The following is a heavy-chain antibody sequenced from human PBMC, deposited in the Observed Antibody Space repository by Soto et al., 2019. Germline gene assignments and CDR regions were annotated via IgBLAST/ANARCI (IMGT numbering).Heavy chain of an antibody. CDR2: IIPIFGTA. Sequence: SVKVSCKASGGTFSSYAISWVLQAPGQGLEWMGGIIPIFGTANYAQKFQGRVTITADESTSTAYMELSSLRSEDTAVYYCARLDTIVVVPAAIRPGYYYYGMDVWGQGTTVTVSS. D-gene: IGHD2-2*02. CDR3: ARLDTIVVVPAAIRPGYYYYGMDV. CDR1: GGTFSSYA. V-gene: IGHV1-69*13. J-gene: IGHJ6*02.